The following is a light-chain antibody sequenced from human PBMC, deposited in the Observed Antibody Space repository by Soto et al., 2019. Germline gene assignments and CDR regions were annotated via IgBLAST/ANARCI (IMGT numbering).Light chain of an antibody. CDR1: QSISRY. CDR2: GAS. J-gene: IGKJ1*01. CDR3: QQTYSTPRT. Sequence: DIQMTQSPSSLSASVGDRVTITCRASQSISRYLNWYQQKPGEAPKLLICGASSLQSGVPSWFSGSGSGPDFTLTIISLQPEDFATYYCQQTYSTPRTFGQGTKVELK. V-gene: IGKV1-39*01.